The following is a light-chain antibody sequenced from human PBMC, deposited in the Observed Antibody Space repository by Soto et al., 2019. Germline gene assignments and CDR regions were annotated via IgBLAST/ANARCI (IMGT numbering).Light chain of an antibody. CDR1: QSISTY. CDR2: AAS. Sequence: DIQMTQSPYSLSASVGDRVTITCRASQSISTYLNWYQQKPGKAPNLLIYAASTLQSGVPSRFSGSGSGTDFILTISGLQPDDFATYYCQQSYSTPLTFGGGTKVEIK. J-gene: IGKJ4*01. V-gene: IGKV1-39*01. CDR3: QQSYSTPLT.